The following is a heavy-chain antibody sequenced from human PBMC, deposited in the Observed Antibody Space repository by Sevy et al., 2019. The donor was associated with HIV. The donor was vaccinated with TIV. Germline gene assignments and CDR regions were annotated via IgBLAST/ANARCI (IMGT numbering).Heavy chain of an antibody. CDR3: ARQYCSSTSCTLGIDY. CDR1: GYSFTSYW. J-gene: IGHJ4*02. V-gene: IGHV5-51*01. D-gene: IGHD2-2*01. CDR2: IYPGDSDT. Sequence: GESLKISCKGSGYSFTSYWIGWVRQMPGKGLEWMGIIYPGDSDTRYSPSFQGQVTISADKSISTAYLQWGSLKASDTAMYYCARQYCSSTSCTLGIDYWGQGTLVTVSS.